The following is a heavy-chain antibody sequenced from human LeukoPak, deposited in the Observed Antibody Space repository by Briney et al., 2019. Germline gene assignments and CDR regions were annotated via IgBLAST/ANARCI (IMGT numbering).Heavy chain of an antibody. CDR1: GFPFNSYA. CDR2: ISGSGGST. D-gene: IGHD3-10*01. Sequence: GGSLRLSCAASGFPFNSYAMSWVRQAPGKGLEWVSAISGSGGSTYYADSVKGRFTISRDNSKNTLYLQMNSLRAEDTAVYYCAKDYSGYYGSGIKGAFDIWGQGTMVTVSS. V-gene: IGHV3-23*01. CDR3: AKDYSGYYGSGIKGAFDI. J-gene: IGHJ3*02.